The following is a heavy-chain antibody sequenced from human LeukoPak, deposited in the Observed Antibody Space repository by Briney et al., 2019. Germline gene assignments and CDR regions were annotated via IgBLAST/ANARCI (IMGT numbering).Heavy chain of an antibody. CDR3: ARVVVGDPPYYYYYYGMDV. J-gene: IGHJ6*02. Sequence: PSETLPLTCTVSGGSISSGGYYWSWIRQHPGKGLEWIGYIYYSGSTYYNPSLKSRVTISVDTSKNQFSLKLSSVTAADTAVYYCARVVVGDPPYYYYYYGMDVWGQGTTVTVSS. CDR2: IYYSGST. D-gene: IGHD3-16*01. CDR1: GGSISSGGYY. V-gene: IGHV4-31*03.